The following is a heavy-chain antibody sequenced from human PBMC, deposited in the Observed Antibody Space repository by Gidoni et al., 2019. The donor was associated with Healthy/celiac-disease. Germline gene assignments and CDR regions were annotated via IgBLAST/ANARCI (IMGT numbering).Heavy chain of an antibody. D-gene: IGHD1-26*01. CDR3: ARAVDGPMEPFDI. CDR1: GLLFSSYW. J-gene: IGHJ3*02. V-gene: IGHV3-74*01. Sequence: EVQLVESGGGLVQPGGSLRLSCAASGLLFSSYWIHCVRQAQGKGLVWVSRIKSEWSSTSYADSWKGRFTISRDNANNTLYLQMNSLIAEDTAVYYCARAVDGPMEPFDIWGQGTMVTVSS. CDR2: IKSEWSST.